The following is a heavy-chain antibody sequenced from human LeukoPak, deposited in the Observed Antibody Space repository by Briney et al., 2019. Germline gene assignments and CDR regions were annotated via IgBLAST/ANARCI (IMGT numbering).Heavy chain of an antibody. Sequence: GGSLRLSCAASGFTFDDYAMHWVRQAPGKGLEWVSSINWNSGSIGYADSVKGRFTISRDNSKNTLYLQMNSLRAEDTAMYYCAKEYDILTGYYASDIWGQGTMVTVSS. CDR2: INWNSGSI. CDR3: AKEYDILTGYYASDI. D-gene: IGHD3-9*01. CDR1: GFTFDDYA. V-gene: IGHV3-9*01. J-gene: IGHJ3*02.